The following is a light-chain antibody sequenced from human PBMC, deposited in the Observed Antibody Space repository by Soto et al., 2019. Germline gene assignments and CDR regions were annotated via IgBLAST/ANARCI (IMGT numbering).Light chain of an antibody. CDR1: SGDIGSYNR. CDR2: EVT. Sequence: QSALTQPASVSGSPGQSSTLSCTGTSGDIGSYNRVSWYQQHPGKAPKLIIYEVTGRPSGVSNRFSGSKSGNTASLTISGLQAEDEAEYYCSSYTNINTRACVFGTGTKVTVL. CDR3: SSYTNINTRACV. V-gene: IGLV2-14*01. J-gene: IGLJ1*01.